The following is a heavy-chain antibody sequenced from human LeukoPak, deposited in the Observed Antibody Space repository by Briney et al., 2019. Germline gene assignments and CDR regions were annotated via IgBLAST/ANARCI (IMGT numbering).Heavy chain of an antibody. Sequence: VKVSCKASGGTFSSYAISWARQAPGQGLEWMGGIIPIFGTANYAQKFQGRVTITADESTSTAYMELSSLRSEDTAVYYCARAPSTYSGSYYDYWGQGTLVTVSS. CDR3: ARAPSTYSGSYYDY. CDR2: IIPIFGTA. J-gene: IGHJ4*02. V-gene: IGHV1-69*01. D-gene: IGHD1-26*01. CDR1: GGTFSSYA.